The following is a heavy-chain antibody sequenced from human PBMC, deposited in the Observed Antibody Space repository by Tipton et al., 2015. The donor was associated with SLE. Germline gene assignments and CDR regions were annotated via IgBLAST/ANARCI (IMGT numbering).Heavy chain of an antibody. J-gene: IGHJ3*02. Sequence: TLSLTCTVSDYSISSGYYWGWIRQPPGKGLEWIGDIYPGGSSYYNPSLKSRINISIDTSKNQFSLKLSSVTAADTAVYYCAGVSRDAFEIWGQGTMVTVSS. CDR1: DYSISSGYY. D-gene: IGHD5/OR15-5a*01. CDR2: IYPGGSS. V-gene: IGHV4-38-2*02. CDR3: AGVSRDAFEI.